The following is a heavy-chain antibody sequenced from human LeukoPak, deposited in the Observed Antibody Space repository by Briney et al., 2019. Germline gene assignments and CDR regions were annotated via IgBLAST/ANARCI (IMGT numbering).Heavy chain of an antibody. CDR3: AKDGHYYDSSGYVPDFDY. Sequence: GGSLRLSCAASGFTFSSYAMSWVRQAPGKGLEWVSAISGSGGSTYYADSVKGRFTISRDNSKNTLYLQMNSLRAEDTAVYYCAKDGHYYDSSGYVPDFDYWGQGTLVTVSS. D-gene: IGHD3-22*01. CDR1: GFTFSSYA. V-gene: IGHV3-23*01. J-gene: IGHJ4*02. CDR2: ISGSGGST.